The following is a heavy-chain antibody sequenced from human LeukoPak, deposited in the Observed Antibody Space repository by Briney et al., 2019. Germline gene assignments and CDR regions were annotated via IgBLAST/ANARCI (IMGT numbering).Heavy chain of an antibody. J-gene: IGHJ4*02. CDR1: GGSFSGYY. V-gene: IGHV4-34*01. Sequence: SETLSLTCAVYGGSFSGYYWSWIRQPPGKGLEWNGEINHSGSTNYNPSLKSRVTISVDTSKNQFSLKLSSVTAADTAVYYCAGGYCSGGSCYSAQVYFDYWGQGTLVTVSS. D-gene: IGHD2-15*01. CDR3: AGGYCSGGSCYSAQVYFDY. CDR2: INHSGST.